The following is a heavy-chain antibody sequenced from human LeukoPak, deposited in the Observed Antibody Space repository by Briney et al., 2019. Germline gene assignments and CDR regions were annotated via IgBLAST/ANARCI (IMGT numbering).Heavy chain of an antibody. J-gene: IGHJ5*02. V-gene: IGHV1-18*01. CDR1: GYTFTSYG. D-gene: IGHD3-3*01. Sequence: ASVTVSCTASGYTFTSYGISWVRQAPGQGLEWMGWISANDGNTDYPQKLQGRVTMTTDTSTSTAYMELRSLRSDDTAVYYCARVGGTVIVYYDFWSGYYNGPYNWFDPWGQGTLVTVSS. CDR3: ARVGGTVIVYYDFWSGYYNGPYNWFDP. CDR2: ISANDGNT.